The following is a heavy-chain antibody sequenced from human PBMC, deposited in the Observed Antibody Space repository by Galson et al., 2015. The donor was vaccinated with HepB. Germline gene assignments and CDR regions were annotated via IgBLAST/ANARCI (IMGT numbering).Heavy chain of an antibody. Sequence: SLRLSCATSGFPFSNYGVHWVRQAPGKGLAWVAFIRYYGNYKYYADSVKGRFTISRDNSKDTLDLQMSSLRVEDTAEYYCAKGVPYGRSRYGSMDVWGQGTTVTVSS. V-gene: IGHV3-30*02. CDR1: GFPFSNYG. CDR3: AKGVPYGRSRYGSMDV. CDR2: IRYYGNYK. J-gene: IGHJ6*02. D-gene: IGHD6-13*01.